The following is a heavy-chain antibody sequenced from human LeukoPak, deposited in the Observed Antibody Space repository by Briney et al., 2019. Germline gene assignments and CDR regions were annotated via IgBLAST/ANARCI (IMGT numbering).Heavy chain of an antibody. V-gene: IGHV7-4-1*02. J-gene: IGHJ6*02. CDR3: ARDTLTILSYYYYGMDV. D-gene: IGHD3-3*01. Sequence: ASVKVSCKASGYTFTSYAMNWVRQAPGQGLEWMGWINTNTGNPTYAQGFTGRFVFSLDTSVSTAYLQISSLKAEDAAVYYCARDTLTILSYYYYGMDVWGQGTTVTVS. CDR2: INTNTGNP. CDR1: GYTFTSYA.